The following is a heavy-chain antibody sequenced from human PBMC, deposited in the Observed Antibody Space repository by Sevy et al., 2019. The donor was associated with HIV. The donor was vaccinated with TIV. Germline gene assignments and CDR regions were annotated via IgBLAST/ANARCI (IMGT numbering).Heavy chain of an antibody. CDR3: ARVWDGSGSQRPNWFDP. J-gene: IGHJ5*02. CDR1: GFTFSDYY. Sequence: GGSLRLSCAASGFTFSDYYMSWIRQAPGKGREWVSYISSSGSTIYYADSVKGRFSISRDNAKNSLYLQMNSLRAEDTAVYYCARVWDGSGSQRPNWFDPWGQGTLVTVSS. V-gene: IGHV3-11*01. CDR2: ISSSGSTI. D-gene: IGHD3-10*01.